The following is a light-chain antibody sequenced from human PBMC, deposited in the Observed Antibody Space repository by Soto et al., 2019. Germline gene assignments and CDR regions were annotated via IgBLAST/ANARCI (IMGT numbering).Light chain of an antibody. CDR3: MEAPQPPIT. Sequence: IVVTQKKMCVPVTPGEPACICCRSSQSLLHRNGYNYFEWYLQKPGQSPQLLIYLGSNRASGVPDRFSGSGSRTDFTLKISRVEAEDVIIYYCMEAPQPPITFAQGRRLEIK. J-gene: IGKJ5*01. CDR2: LGS. CDR1: QSLLHRNGYNY. V-gene: IGKV2-28*01.